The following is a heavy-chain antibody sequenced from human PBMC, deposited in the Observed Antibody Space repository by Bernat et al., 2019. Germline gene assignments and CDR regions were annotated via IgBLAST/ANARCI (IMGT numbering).Heavy chain of an antibody. V-gene: IGHV3-23*01. D-gene: IGHD6-13*01. CDR2: ISTSGGDT. CDR3: ARGQQLAP. Sequence: EVLLLESGGGLVQPGGSLRLSRAVSGFTFDIYAMSWVRQAPGRGLEWVSTISTSGGDTNYADSVKGRFAISRDNSNNMVYLQMNSLTAADTAVYYCARGQQLAPWGQGTLVTVSS. J-gene: IGHJ5*02. CDR1: GFTFDIYA.